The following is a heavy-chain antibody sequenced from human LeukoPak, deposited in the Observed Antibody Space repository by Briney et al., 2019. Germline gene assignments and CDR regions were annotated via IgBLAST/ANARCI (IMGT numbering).Heavy chain of an antibody. Sequence: GGSLRLSCAASRFTFSDYWMSWVRQAPGKGLEWVAYIKRDGSDIYYVDSVKGRFIISRDNAKNSLYLQMNSLRAEDTAVYYCARGEGYDILTGYYNANFDYWGQGTLVTVSS. V-gene: IGHV3-7*01. CDR3: ARGEGYDILTGYYNANFDY. J-gene: IGHJ4*02. CDR2: IKRDGSDI. D-gene: IGHD3-9*01. CDR1: RFTFSDYW.